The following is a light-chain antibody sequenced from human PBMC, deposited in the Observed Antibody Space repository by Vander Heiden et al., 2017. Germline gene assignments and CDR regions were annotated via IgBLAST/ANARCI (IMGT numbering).Light chain of an antibody. CDR2: GAS. V-gene: IGKV3-20*01. CDR3: QQYGSSLYT. CDR1: QSINSIY. Sequence: EIVLTQSPGTLSLSPGERATLSCRVSQSINSIYLAWYQQKPGQAPRLLIYGASSRATGIPDRFRGSGSGTDFTLTISRLEPEDFAVYYCQQYGSSLYTFGQGTKLEIK. J-gene: IGKJ2*01.